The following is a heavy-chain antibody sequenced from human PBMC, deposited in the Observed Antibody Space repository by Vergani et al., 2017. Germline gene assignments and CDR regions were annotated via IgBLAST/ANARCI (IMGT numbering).Heavy chain of an antibody. CDR2: TWYDGNNK. J-gene: IGHJ5*02. D-gene: IGHD6-19*01. Sequence: QVQLVESGGGVVQPGRSLRLSCAASGFTFNQYGMHWVRQAPGKGLEWVAVTWYDGNNKQYADSVKGRFTISRDNSKSTMYLQMNSLRDEDTAVYYCAKDPSIAVSYNWFDPWGQGTRVTVSS. V-gene: IGHV3-33*06. CDR1: GFTFNQYG. CDR3: AKDPSIAVSYNWFDP.